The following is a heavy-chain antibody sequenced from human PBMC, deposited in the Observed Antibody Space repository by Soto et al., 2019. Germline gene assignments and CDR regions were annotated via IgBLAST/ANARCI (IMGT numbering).Heavy chain of an antibody. CDR3: AREAVYSGYLTPQGPPYYDY. V-gene: IGHV3-21*01. Sequence: GGSLRLSCAASGCTFSSYSMNWVRQAPGKGLEWVSSISSSSSYIYYADSVKGRFTISRDNAKNSLYLQMNSLRAEDTAVYYCAREAVYSGYLTPQGPPYYDYWGQGTLVTVSS. J-gene: IGHJ4*02. D-gene: IGHD5-12*01. CDR2: ISSSSSYI. CDR1: GCTFSSYS.